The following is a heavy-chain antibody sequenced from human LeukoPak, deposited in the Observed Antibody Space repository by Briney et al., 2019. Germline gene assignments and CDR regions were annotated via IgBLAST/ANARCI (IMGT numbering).Heavy chain of an antibody. J-gene: IGHJ3*02. V-gene: IGHV1-69-2*01. CDR2: VDPEDGET. Sequence: ASVKVSCKVSGYTFTDYYMHWVQQAPGKGLEWMGLVDPEDGETIYAEKFQGRVTITADTSTDTAYMELSSLRSDDTAVYYCARDKWELPNDAFDIWGQGTMVTVSS. D-gene: IGHD1-26*01. CDR1: GYTFTDYY. CDR3: ARDKWELPNDAFDI.